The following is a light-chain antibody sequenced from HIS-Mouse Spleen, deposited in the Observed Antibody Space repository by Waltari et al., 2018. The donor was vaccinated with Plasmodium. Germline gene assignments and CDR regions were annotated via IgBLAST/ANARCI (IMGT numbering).Light chain of an antibody. CDR1: RRDVGSSNL. CDR3: CSYAGSRMV. J-gene: IGLJ2*01. V-gene: IGLV2-23*01. CDR2: EGS. Sequence: QSALTQPASVSGSPGQSIPISCTGTRRDVGSSNLVSWYQQHPGKPPKLMIYEGSKRPSGVSNRFSGSKSGNTASLTISGLQAEDEADYYCCSYAGSRMVFGGGTKLTVL.